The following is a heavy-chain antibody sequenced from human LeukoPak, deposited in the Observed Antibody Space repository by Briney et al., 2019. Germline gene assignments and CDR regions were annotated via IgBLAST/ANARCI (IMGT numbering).Heavy chain of an antibody. Sequence: PGGALRLSCAASGFIFSNYGMNWVRQAPGKGLEWVSAISDSGDNTYYADSVKGRFTISRDNSKNTLHLQMNSLRAEDMAVYYCTKEAADIVVVPAAGSWGQGTLVTVSS. CDR3: TKEAADIVVVPAAGS. V-gene: IGHV3-23*01. CDR1: GFIFSNYG. J-gene: IGHJ5*02. D-gene: IGHD2-2*01. CDR2: ISDSGDNT.